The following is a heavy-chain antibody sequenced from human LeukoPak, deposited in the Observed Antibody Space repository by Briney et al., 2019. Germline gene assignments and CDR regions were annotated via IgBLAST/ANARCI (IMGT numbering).Heavy chain of an antibody. J-gene: IGHJ6*03. V-gene: IGHV1-8*01. CDR3: ARAVRGVVVVPAATIGRDYYYYMDV. Sequence: ASVKVSCKASGYTFTSYDINWVRQATGQGLEWLGWMNPNSGNTGYAQKFQGRVTITRHTSISTAYVELSSLRSEDTAVYYCARAVRGVVVVPAATIGRDYYYYMDVWGKGTTVTVSS. CDR2: MNPNSGNT. D-gene: IGHD2-2*01. CDR1: GYTFTSYD.